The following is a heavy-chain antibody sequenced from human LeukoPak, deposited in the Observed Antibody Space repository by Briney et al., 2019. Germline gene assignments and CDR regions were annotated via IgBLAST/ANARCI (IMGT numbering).Heavy chain of an antibody. V-gene: IGHV3-53*01. CDR3: ARGAPTVTTSY. D-gene: IGHD4-17*01. J-gene: IGHJ4*02. CDR1: GFTFTDFY. Sequence: GGSLRLSCAASGFTFTDFYMSWIRQAPGKGLEWVSVIYSGGSTYYADSVKGRFTISRDNSKNTLYLQMNSLRAEDTAVYYCARGAPTVTTSYWGQGTLVTVSS. CDR2: IYSGGST.